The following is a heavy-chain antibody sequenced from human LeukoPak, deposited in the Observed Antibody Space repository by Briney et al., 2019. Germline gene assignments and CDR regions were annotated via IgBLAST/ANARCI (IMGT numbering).Heavy chain of an antibody. D-gene: IGHD3-10*01. V-gene: IGHV1-18*01. Sequence: GASLNVSCKPSVYTLTSYLISWVGQAPAQRVEGRGGINAHNGNTNYAQQLQGRVTMTTDTSTSTAYMELRSLRSDDTAVYYCARGYYGSGSLTYWGQGTLVTVSS. CDR3: ARGYYGSGSLTY. J-gene: IGHJ4*02. CDR1: VYTLTSYL. CDR2: INAHNGNT.